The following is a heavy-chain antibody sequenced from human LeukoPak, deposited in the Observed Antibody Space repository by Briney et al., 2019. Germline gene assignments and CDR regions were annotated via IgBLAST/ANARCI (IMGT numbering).Heavy chain of an antibody. CDR1: GYTSTDYY. D-gene: IGHD4-17*01. V-gene: IGHV1-2*02. CDR2: INPNSGGT. Sequence: GASVKVSCKASGYTSTDYYLHWVRQAPGQGLESMGWINPNSGGTNSVQNFQGRVTMTRDTSISTAYMELSRLSYGDTAVYYCARAYADLAWVDYWGQGTLVTVSS. CDR3: ARAYADLAWVDY. J-gene: IGHJ4*02.